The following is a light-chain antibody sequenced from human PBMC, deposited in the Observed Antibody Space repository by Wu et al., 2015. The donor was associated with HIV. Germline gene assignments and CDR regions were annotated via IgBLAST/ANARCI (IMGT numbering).Light chain of an antibody. Sequence: EIVLTQSPGTLSLSPGERATLSCRASQSVSSSYLAWYQQKPGQAPRLLIYGASSRATGIPDRFSGSGSGTDFTLTISRLEPEDFAVYYCQQYGNSRWTFGQGTEVEIK. CDR3: QQYGNSRWT. CDR2: GAS. V-gene: IGKV3-20*01. J-gene: IGKJ1*01. CDR1: QSVSSSY.